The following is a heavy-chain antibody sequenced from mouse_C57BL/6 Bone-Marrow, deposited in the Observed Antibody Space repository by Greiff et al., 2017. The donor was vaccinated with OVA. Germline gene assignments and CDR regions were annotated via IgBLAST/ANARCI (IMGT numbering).Heavy chain of an antibody. CDR2: INPSSGYT. V-gene: IGHV1-4*01. CDR3: ARGGRRSYFDY. Sequence: VKLMESGAELARPGASVKMSCKASGYTFTSYTMHWVKQRPGQGLEWIGYINPSSGYTKYNQKFKDKATLTADKSSSTAYMQLSSLTSEDSAVYYCARGGRRSYFDYWGQGTTLTVSS. CDR1: GYTFTSYT. D-gene: IGHD2-12*01. J-gene: IGHJ2*01.